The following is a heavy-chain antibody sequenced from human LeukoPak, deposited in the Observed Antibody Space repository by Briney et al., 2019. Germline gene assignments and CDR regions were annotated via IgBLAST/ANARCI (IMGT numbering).Heavy chain of an antibody. CDR1: GCTFTSYY. D-gene: IGHD6-13*01. CDR2: INPSGAST. CDR3: ARVAAAGFAYDKFDP. Sequence: ASVKVSCKASGCTFTSYYMHWVRQAPGQGLEWMGIINPSGASTNYAQKFQGRVNMTRDTSMNTVYMELGSLRSEDTAVYYCARVAAAGFAYDKFDPWGQGTLVTVSS. J-gene: IGHJ5*02. V-gene: IGHV1-46*01.